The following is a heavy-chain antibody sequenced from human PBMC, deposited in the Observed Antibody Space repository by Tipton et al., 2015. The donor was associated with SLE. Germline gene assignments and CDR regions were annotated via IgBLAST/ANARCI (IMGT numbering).Heavy chain of an antibody. J-gene: IGHJ5*02. CDR2: IFHGGNT. CDR1: GFSISSDYY. V-gene: IGHV4-38-2*02. CDR3: AREEGDYNNYGWFDP. Sequence: TLSLTCGVSGFSISSDYYWGWIRQPPGQGLEWIGSIFHGGNTYYNPSLKSRFTISIDTSKNQFSLNLTSVTATDTAVYYCAREEGDYNNYGWFDPWGQGTLVTVSS. D-gene: IGHD4-11*01.